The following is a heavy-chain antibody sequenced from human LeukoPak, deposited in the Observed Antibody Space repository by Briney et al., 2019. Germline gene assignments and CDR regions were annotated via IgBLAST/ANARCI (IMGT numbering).Heavy chain of an antibody. V-gene: IGHV4-4*02. Sequence: SGTLSLTCAVSGGSINSTNWWSWVRQPPGKGLEWIGEIYHTGRTFYIPSLKSRVTISVDKSKNQFSLKLNSVTAADTAVYYCARGGSGAGNWFDPWGQGTLVTVSS. J-gene: IGHJ5*02. CDR3: ARGGSGAGNWFDP. D-gene: IGHD1-26*01. CDR2: IYHTGRT. CDR1: GGSINSTNW.